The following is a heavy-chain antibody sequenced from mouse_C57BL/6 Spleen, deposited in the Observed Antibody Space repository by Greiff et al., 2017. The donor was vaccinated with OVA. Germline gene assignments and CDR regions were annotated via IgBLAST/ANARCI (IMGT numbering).Heavy chain of an antibody. J-gene: IGHJ4*01. CDR3: AKNDYDGYYVDAMDY. Sequence: VQLQQSGPGLVQPSQSLSITCTVSGFSLTSYGVHWVRQSPGKGLEWLGVIWRGGSTDYNAAFMSRLSITKDNSKRQVCFKMNSVQADDTAIYYCAKNDYDGYYVDAMDYWGQGASVTVSS. V-gene: IGHV2-5*01. D-gene: IGHD2-3*01. CDR1: GFSLTSYG. CDR2: IWRGGST.